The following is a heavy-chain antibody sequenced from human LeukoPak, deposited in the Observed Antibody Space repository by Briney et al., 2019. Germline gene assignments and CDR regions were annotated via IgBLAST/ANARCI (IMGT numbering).Heavy chain of an antibody. CDR2: IYYSGST. CDR3: ARVGAAAGTRFFDY. D-gene: IGHD6-13*01. J-gene: IGHJ4*02. V-gene: IGHV4-59*01. Sequence: SETLSLTCTVSGGSISSYYWSWIRQPPGKGLEWIGYIYYSGSTNYNPSLKSRVTISVDTSKNQFSLKLSSVTAADTAVYYCARVGAAAGTRFFDYWGQGTLVTVSS. CDR1: GGSISSYY.